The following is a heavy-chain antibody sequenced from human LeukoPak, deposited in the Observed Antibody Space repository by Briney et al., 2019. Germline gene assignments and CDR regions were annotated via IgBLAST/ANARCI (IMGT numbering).Heavy chain of an antibody. Sequence: TSETLSLTCAVYGGSFSGHYWSWIRQPPGKGLEWIGEMNHSGSTYYNPSLKSRVTISVDRSKNQFSLKLSSVTAADTAVYYCARSFSGDAFDIWGQGTMVTVSS. J-gene: IGHJ3*02. D-gene: IGHD3-3*02. CDR3: ARSFSGDAFDI. CDR1: GGSFSGHY. CDR2: MNHSGST. V-gene: IGHV4-34*01.